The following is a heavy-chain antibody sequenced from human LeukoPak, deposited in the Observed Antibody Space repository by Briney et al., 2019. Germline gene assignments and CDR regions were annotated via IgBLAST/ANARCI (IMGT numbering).Heavy chain of an antibody. CDR3: ARANLGRGWYGGLDY. CDR1: GFTFSSYW. D-gene: IGHD6-19*01. J-gene: IGHJ4*02. CDR2: IKQDGSEK. V-gene: IGHV3-7*01. Sequence: PGGSLRLSCAASGFTFSSYWMSWVRQAPGKGLEWVANIKQDGSEKYYVDSVKGRFTISRDNAKNSLYLQMNSLRAEDTAVYYCARANLGRGWYGGLDYWGQGTLVTASS.